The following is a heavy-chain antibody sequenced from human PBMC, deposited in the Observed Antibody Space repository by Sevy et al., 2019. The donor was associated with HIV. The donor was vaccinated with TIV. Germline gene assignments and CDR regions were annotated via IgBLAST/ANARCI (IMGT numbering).Heavy chain of an antibody. Sequence: GGSLRLSCAASGFTFSSYSMNWVRQAPGKGLEWVSYISSSSSTIYYADSVKGRFTIPSDNAKNSLYLQMNSLRDEDTAVYYCAGPYCSGGSCYHDAFDIWGQGTMVTVSS. CDR1: GFTFSSYS. D-gene: IGHD2-15*01. CDR2: ISSSSSTI. V-gene: IGHV3-48*02. CDR3: AGPYCSGGSCYHDAFDI. J-gene: IGHJ3*02.